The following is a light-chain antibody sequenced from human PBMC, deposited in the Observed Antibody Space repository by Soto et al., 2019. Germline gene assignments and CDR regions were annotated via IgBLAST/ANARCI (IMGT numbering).Light chain of an antibody. CDR2: DVS. CDR3: SSYTSSSTYV. CDR1: SSDVGGYNH. J-gene: IGLJ1*01. V-gene: IGLV2-14*03. Sequence: QSALTQPASVSGSPGQSITISCTGTSSDVGGYNHVSWYQHHPGKAPKVIIYDVSNRPSGVSNRFSGSKSGSTASLTFSGLQAEDEADYYCSSYTSSSTYVFGTGTKVTVL.